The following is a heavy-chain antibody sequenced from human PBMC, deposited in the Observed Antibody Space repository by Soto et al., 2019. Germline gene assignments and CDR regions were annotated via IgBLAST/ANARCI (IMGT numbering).Heavy chain of an antibody. CDR2: ISYDGSNK. CDR1: GFTFSSYA. CDR3: ARDGGVVAVAGTSPYYFDY. V-gene: IGHV3-30-3*01. J-gene: IGHJ4*02. Sequence: QVQLVESGGGVVQPGRSLRLSCAASGFTFSSYAMHWVRQAPGKGLEWVAVISYDGSNKYYADSVKGRFTISRDNSKNTLYLQMNSLRAEDTAVYYCARDGGVVAVAGTSPYYFDYWGQGTLVTVSS. D-gene: IGHD6-19*01.